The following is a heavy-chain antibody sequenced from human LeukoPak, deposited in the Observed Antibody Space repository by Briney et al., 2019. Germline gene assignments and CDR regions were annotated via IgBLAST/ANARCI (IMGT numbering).Heavy chain of an antibody. CDR1: GGSISSGGYY. CDR3: ARVSSGPVIDY. D-gene: IGHD6-19*01. Sequence: SETLSLTCTVSGGSISSGGYYWSWIRQHPGKGLEWIGYIYYSGSTYYNPSLKSRVTISVDTSKNQFSLKLSSVTAADTAVYYCARVSSGPVIDYWGQGTLVTVSS. V-gene: IGHV4-31*03. CDR2: IYYSGST. J-gene: IGHJ4*02.